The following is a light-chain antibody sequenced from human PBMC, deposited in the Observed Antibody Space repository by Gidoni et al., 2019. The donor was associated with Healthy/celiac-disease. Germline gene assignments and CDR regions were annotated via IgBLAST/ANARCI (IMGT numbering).Light chain of an antibody. V-gene: IGLV3-21*03. CDR2: DDS. CDR1: NIGMKS. J-gene: IGLJ2*01. Sequence: SYVLTQPPSASVAPGKTAKSTCGGNNIGMKSGHWYQQKPGQAPVLVVYDDSDRPSGSPDRFSGSSAGKTATVTISRVEAGDEADYYCQVWDSSSDHHVVFGGGTKLTVL. CDR3: QVWDSSSDHHVV.